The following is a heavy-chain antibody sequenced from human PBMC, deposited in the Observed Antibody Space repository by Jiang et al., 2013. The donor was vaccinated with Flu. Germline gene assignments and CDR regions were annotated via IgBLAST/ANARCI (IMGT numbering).Heavy chain of an antibody. V-gene: IGHV2-5*02. J-gene: IGHJ2*01. CDR2: IYWDDDK. Sequence: KPTQTLTLTCTFSGFSLSTSGVGVGWIRQPPGKALEWLALIYWDDDKRYSPSLKSRLTITKDTSKNQVVLTMTNMDPVDTATYYCAHSDSSGWDWYFDLWGRGTLVTVSS. CDR1: GFSLSTSGVG. CDR3: AHSDSSGWDWYFDL. D-gene: IGHD6-19*01.